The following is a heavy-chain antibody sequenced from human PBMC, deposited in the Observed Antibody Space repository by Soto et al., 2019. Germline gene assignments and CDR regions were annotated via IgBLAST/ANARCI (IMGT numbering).Heavy chain of an antibody. CDR3: ARGWVEAGTYAFDI. Sequence: QVQLVESGGGVVQPGRSLRLSCAASGFTFSSYGMHWVRQAPGKGLEWVAVIWYDGSNKYYADSVKGRFTISRDNSKNTLYLQMNSLRAEDTAVYYCARGWVEAGTYAFDIWGQGTMVTVSS. D-gene: IGHD1-1*01. J-gene: IGHJ3*02. V-gene: IGHV3-33*01. CDR2: IWYDGSNK. CDR1: GFTFSSYG.